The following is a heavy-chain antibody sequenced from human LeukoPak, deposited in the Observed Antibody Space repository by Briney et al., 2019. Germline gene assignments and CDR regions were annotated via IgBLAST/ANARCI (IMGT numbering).Heavy chain of an antibody. CDR3: ARSGEADGECGY. J-gene: IGHJ4*02. CDR1: VYTFTRYR. CDR2: ITAYNGNT. V-gene: IGHV1-18*01. D-gene: IGHD3-10*01. Sequence: GASVKVSRKASVYTFTRYRISWVRQAPGQGLEWMGWITAYNGNTNYAQKLQGRVTMTIDTSTSTAYMELRSLTAADTAVYYCARSGEADGECGYWGQGTLVTVSS.